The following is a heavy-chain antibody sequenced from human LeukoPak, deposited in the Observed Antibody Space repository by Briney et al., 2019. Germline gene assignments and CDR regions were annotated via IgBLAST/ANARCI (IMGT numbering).Heavy chain of an antibody. CDR1: GFTFSSYG. Sequence: GGSLGLSCAASGFTFSSYGMSWVRQAPGKGLEWVSAISGSGGSTYYADSVKGRFTISRDNSKNTLYLQMNSLRAEDTAVYYCARDPYSGSYGDYYYYYMDVWGKGTTVTISS. CDR2: ISGSGGST. CDR3: ARDPYSGSYGDYYYYYMDV. J-gene: IGHJ6*03. D-gene: IGHD1-26*01. V-gene: IGHV3-23*01.